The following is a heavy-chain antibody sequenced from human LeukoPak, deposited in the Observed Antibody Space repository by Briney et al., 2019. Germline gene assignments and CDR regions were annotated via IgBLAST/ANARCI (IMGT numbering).Heavy chain of an antibody. CDR3: ARARDPRYCSSTSCYIFDY. J-gene: IGHJ4*02. V-gene: IGHV4-31*11. CDR1: GGSFSGYY. D-gene: IGHD2-2*02. Sequence: PSETLSLTCAAYGGSFSGYYWSWIRQHPGKGLEWMGYIYYSGSTYYNPSLKSRVTISVDTSKNQFSLKLSSVTAADTAVYYCARARDPRYCSSTSCYIFDYWGQGTLVTVSS. CDR2: IYYSGST.